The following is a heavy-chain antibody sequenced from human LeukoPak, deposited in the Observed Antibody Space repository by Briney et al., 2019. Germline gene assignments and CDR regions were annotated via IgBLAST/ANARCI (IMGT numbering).Heavy chain of an antibody. Sequence: PGRSLRLSCAASGISFRSYGMHWVRQAPGKGLEWVTSIWYDASNKYYAESVKGRFTISRDNSKNTVYLQMRNLRVEHTAVYYCAKVVAGNIDYYFDYWGQGILVAVSP. CDR1: GISFRSYG. D-gene: IGHD2/OR15-2a*01. CDR3: AKVVAGNIDYYFDY. V-gene: IGHV3-33*06. J-gene: IGHJ4*02. CDR2: IWYDASNK.